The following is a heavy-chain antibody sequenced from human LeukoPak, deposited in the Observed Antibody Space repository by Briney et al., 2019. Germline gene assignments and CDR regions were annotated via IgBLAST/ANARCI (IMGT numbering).Heavy chain of an antibody. J-gene: IGHJ5*02. CDR3: ARADYGDYPIYRGWFDP. CDR1: GFTFSDYY. Sequence: GGSLRLSCAASGFTFSDYYMSWIRQAPGKGLEWVSYISSSGSTIYYADSVKGRFTISRDNAKNSLYLQMNSLRAEDTAVYYCARADYGDYPIYRGWFDPWGQGTLVTVSS. D-gene: IGHD4-17*01. CDR2: ISSSGSTI. V-gene: IGHV3-11*04.